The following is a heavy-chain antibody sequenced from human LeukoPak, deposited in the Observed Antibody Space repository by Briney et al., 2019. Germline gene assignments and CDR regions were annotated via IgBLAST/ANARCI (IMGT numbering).Heavy chain of an antibody. CDR2: IGSSGSPI. CDR3: AREMKDCGGDCLDS. CDR1: GFIFSDYE. Sequence: PGGSLRLSCAASGFIFSDYEINWVRQAPGKGLEWISYIGSSGSPIYYADSVKGRFTVSRDNAKNSVYLQMNSLRAEDTALYYCAREMKDCGGDCLDSWGQGTLVTVSS. V-gene: IGHV3-48*03. D-gene: IGHD2-21*02. J-gene: IGHJ4*02.